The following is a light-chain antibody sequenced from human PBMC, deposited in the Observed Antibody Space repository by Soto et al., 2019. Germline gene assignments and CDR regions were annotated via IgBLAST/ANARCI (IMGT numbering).Light chain of an antibody. V-gene: IGLV2-23*01. CDR3: CSYVGSKG. Sequence: QSALTQPASVSGSPGQSITISCTGTSSDVGSYNLVSWYQQHPGKAPKLMIYEGSKRPSGVSNRFSGSKSGNTASLTISGLQAEDEADYYCCSYVGSKGFGGGTKLTVL. CDR1: SSDVGSYNL. CDR2: EGS. J-gene: IGLJ2*01.